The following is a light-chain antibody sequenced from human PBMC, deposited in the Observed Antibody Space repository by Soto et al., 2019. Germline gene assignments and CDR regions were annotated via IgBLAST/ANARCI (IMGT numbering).Light chain of an antibody. CDR1: QSIRND. CDR2: GAS. Sequence: DIQMTQSPSSLSASVGDRVTITCRTSQSIRNDLGWYQQKPGKAPKRLMYGASALQSGVPSRFSGSGAGTEFTLTISSLQPEDFATYYCLHQNSYLALSFGGGTRVEIK. V-gene: IGKV1-17*01. J-gene: IGKJ4*01. CDR3: LHQNSYLALS.